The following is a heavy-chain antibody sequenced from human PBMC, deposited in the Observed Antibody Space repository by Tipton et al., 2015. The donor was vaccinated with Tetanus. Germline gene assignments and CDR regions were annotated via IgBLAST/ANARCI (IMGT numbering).Heavy chain of an antibody. V-gene: IGHV1-69*06. J-gene: IGHJ4*02. CDR1: GGSFSTYI. CDR2: IIPIFGTI. CDR3: ERSRGGTGVYYAIAF. Sequence: QLVQSGAEVKKPGSSVKVSCKTSGGSFSTYITSWVRQAPGQGLEWMGGIIPIFGTITYAQKFQGRVTITADKSTSTAYMELSSLRSEDTCVYYCERSRGGTGVYYAIAFWGQGTLVTVSS. D-gene: IGHD1-1*01.